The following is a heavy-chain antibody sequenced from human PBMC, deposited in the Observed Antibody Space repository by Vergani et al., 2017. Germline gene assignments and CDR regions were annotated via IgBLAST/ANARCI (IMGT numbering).Heavy chain of an antibody. CDR2: IYYSGST. J-gene: IGHJ2*01. CDR3: ARDHYDFWSGYSSPYWYFDL. CDR1: GGSISSGGYY. Sequence: QVQLQQWGAGLLKPSQTLSLTCTVSGGSISSGGYYWSWIRQHPGKGLEWIGYIYYSGSTYYNPSLKSRVTISVDTSKNQFSLKLSSVTAADTAVYYCARDHYDFWSGYSSPYWYFDLWGRGTLVTVSS. V-gene: IGHV4-31*03. D-gene: IGHD3-3*01.